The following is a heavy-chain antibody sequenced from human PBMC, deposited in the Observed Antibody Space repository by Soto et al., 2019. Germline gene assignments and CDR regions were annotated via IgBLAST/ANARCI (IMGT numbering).Heavy chain of an antibody. Sequence: EVQLLESGGGLVQPGGSLRLSCAASGFTFSSYAMSWVRQAPGKGLEWVSAISGSGGSTYYADSVKGRFTISRDNSKNTLYLQMKSLRAEDTVVYYCAKDRITIFGVVTNDAFDIWGQGTKVTVSS. J-gene: IGHJ3*02. D-gene: IGHD3-3*01. CDR3: AKDRITIFGVVTNDAFDI. V-gene: IGHV3-23*01. CDR1: GFTFSSYA. CDR2: ISGSGGST.